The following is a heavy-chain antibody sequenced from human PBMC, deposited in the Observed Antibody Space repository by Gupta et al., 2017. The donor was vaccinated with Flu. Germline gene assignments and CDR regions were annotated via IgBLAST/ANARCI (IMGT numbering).Heavy chain of an antibody. CDR3: AREYSSGWYVPRNFDY. Sequence: EVQLVESGGGLVQPGGSLRLSCAASGFTFSSYWMHWVRQAPGKGLVWVSRINSDGSSTSYADSVKGRFTISRDNAKNTLYLQMNSLRAEDTAVYYCAREYSSGWYVPRNFDYWGQGTLVTVSS. J-gene: IGHJ4*02. D-gene: IGHD6-19*01. CDR1: GFTFSSYW. CDR2: INSDGSST. V-gene: IGHV3-74*01.